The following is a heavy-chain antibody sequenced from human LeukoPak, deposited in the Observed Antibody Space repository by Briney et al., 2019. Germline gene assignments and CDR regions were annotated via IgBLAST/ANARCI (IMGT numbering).Heavy chain of an antibody. CDR1: GFTFSSYS. D-gene: IGHD6-13*01. V-gene: IGHV3-21*01. J-gene: IGHJ4*02. Sequence: GGSLRLSCAASGFTFSSYSMNWVRQAPGKGLEWVSFISSSSYIYYADSVKGRFTISRDNAKNSLYLQMNSLRAEDTAVYYCARDSYSSSWYGDFDYWGQGTLVTVSS. CDR2: ISSSSYI. CDR3: ARDSYSSSWYGDFDY.